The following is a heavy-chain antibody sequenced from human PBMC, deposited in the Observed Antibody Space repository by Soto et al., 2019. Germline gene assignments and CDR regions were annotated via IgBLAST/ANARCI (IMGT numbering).Heavy chain of an antibody. CDR3: ARYCSGTRCQGTYYYGMDV. Sequence: SETLSLTCTVSGGSISSGGYYWSWIRQHPGKGLEWIGYIYYSGSTNYNPSLKSRVTISVDTSKNQFSLKLRSVTAADTAVYYCARYCSGTRCQGTYYYGMDVWGQGTTVTVSS. CDR2: IYYSGST. J-gene: IGHJ6*02. D-gene: IGHD2-2*01. V-gene: IGHV4-61*08. CDR1: GGSISSGGYY.